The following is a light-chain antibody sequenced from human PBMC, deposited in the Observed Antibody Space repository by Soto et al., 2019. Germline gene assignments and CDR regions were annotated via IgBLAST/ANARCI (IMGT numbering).Light chain of an antibody. CDR1: SGHSSYA. J-gene: IGLJ1*01. V-gene: IGLV4-69*01. CDR3: QTWGTGIRV. CDR2: LNSDDSH. Sequence: QPVLTQSPSASASLGASVKLTCTLSSGHSSYAIAWHQQQPEKGPRYLMKLNSDDSHSKGDGIPDRFSGSSSGAERYLTISSLQSEDEADYYCQTWGTGIRVFGTGTKVTVL.